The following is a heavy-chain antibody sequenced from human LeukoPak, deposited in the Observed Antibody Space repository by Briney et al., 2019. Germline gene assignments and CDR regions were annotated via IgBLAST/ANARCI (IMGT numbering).Heavy chain of an antibody. D-gene: IGHD3-16*01. CDR2: IYTTGKT. Sequence: SETLSLTCTVTSGSINSYYWGWVRQPAGRGLEWIGRIYTTGKTDYNPSLKSRLTMSVDTSKRQFFLNLTSVTAADTAIYFCARHGYTASHYFLDFWSQGKLVTVSS. J-gene: IGHJ4*02. CDR1: SGSINSYY. V-gene: IGHV4-4*07. CDR3: ARHGYTASHYFLDF.